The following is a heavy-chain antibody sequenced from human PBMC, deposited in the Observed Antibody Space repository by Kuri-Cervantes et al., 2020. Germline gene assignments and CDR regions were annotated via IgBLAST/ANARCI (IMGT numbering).Heavy chain of an antibody. CDR3: ASAFFGLVITPYFDY. J-gene: IGHJ4*02. CDR2: IYYSGST. CDR1: GGSVSSGSYY. V-gene: IGHV4-61*01. D-gene: IGHD3/OR15-3a*01. Sequence: SETLSLTCTVSGGSVSSGSYYWSWIRQPPGKGLEWIGYIYYSGSTNYNPSLKSRVTISVDTSKNQFSLKLSSVTAADTAVYYCASAFFGLVITPYFDYWGQGTQVTVSS.